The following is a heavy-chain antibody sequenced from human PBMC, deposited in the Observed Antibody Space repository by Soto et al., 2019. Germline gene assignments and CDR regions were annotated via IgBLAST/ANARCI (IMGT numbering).Heavy chain of an antibody. CDR2: INPNSGGT. D-gene: IGHD3-3*01. CDR1: GYTFTAYY. J-gene: IGHJ6*02. Sequence: ASVKVSCKASGYTFTAYYIHWVRQAPGQGLEWMGWINPNSGGTNYAQKFQDRVTMTRDTSISTAYMELSRLRSDDTAVYYCARVDPVTINYYYGMDVWGQGTTVTVSS. CDR3: ARVDPVTINYYYGMDV. V-gene: IGHV1-2*02.